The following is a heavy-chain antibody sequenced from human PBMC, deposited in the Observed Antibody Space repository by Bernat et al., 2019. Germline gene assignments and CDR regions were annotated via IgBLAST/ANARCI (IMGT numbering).Heavy chain of an antibody. CDR3: TRHFEVSYYYYYMDV. CDR2: IRSKANSYAT. Sequence: EVQLVESGGGLVQPGGSLKLSCAASGFTFSGPAMHWVRQASGKGLEWVGRIRSKANSYATAYAASVKGRFTISRDDSKNTAYLQMNSLKTEDTAVYYCTRHFEVSYYYYYMDVWGKGTTVTVSS. D-gene: IGHD3-9*01. J-gene: IGHJ6*03. V-gene: IGHV3-73*02. CDR1: GFTFSGPA.